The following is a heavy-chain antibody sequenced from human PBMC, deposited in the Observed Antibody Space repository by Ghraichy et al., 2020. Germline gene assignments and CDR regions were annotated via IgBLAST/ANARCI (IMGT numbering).Heavy chain of an antibody. CDR3: ARDGTMIGTDAFDI. J-gene: IGHJ3*02. D-gene: IGHD3-22*01. CDR1: GFTVSSNY. Sequence: GASLRLSCAASGFTVSSNYMSWVRQAPGKGLEWVSVIYSGGSTYYADSVKGRFTISRDNSKNTLYLQMNSLRAEDTAVYYCARDGTMIGTDAFDIWGQGTMVTVSS. V-gene: IGHV3-53*01. CDR2: IYSGGST.